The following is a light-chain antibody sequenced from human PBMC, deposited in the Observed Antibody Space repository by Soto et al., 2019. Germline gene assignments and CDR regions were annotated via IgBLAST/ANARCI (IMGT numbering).Light chain of an antibody. CDR1: QSISGW. V-gene: IGKV1-5*03. CDR3: QQYHSWT. Sequence: DVQMTQSPSTLSASVGDRVTITCRASQSISGWLAWYQQKPGKAPKLLIYKASSLESGVPSRFSGSGSGTEFILTISSLQPDDFATYYCQQYHSWTFGQGTKVEI. CDR2: KAS. J-gene: IGKJ1*01.